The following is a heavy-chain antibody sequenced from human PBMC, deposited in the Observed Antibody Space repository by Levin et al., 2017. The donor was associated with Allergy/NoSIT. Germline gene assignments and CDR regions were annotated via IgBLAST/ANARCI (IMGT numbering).Heavy chain of an antibody. J-gene: IGHJ4*02. CDR3: ARDSGGATNPPIDY. D-gene: IGHD5-12*01. CDR1: GGSISSSSYY. CDR2: IYYSGST. V-gene: IGHV4-39*02. Sequence: RSSETLSLTCTVSGGSISSSSYYWGWIRQPPGKGLEWIGSIYYSGSTYYNPSLKSRVTISVDTSKNQFSLKLSSVTAADTAVYYCARDSGGATNPPIDYWGQGTLVTVSS.